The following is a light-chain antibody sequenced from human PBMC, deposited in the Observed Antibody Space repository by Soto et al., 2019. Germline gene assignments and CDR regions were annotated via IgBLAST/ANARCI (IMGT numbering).Light chain of an antibody. J-gene: IGKJ2*01. CDR2: KVS. CDR3: MQGTHWYT. Sequence: DLVLTQSPLSLPVTLGQPASISCRSSQSLLYSDGNTYLTWFQQRPGQSPRRLIYKVSIRDSGVPDRFSGSGSGTDFTLKISRVEAEDVGVYYCMQGTHWYTFGQGTKLEIK. CDR1: QSLLYSDGNTY. V-gene: IGKV2-30*01.